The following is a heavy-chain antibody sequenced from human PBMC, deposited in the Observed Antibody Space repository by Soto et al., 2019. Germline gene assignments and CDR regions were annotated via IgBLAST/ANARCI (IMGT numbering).Heavy chain of an antibody. J-gene: IGHJ5*02. D-gene: IGHD4-17*01. CDR2: ISAYNGNT. CDR1: GYTLASYG. Sequence: ASVKVSCKASGYTLASYGISWVRQAPGQGLEWMGWISAYNGNTNYAQKLQGRVTMTTDTSTSTAYMELRSLRSDDTAVYYCARDQVKRLRIWFDPWGQGTLVTVSS. V-gene: IGHV1-18*01. CDR3: ARDQVKRLRIWFDP.